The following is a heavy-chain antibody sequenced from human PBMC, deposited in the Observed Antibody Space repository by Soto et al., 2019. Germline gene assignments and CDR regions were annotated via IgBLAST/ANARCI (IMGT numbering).Heavy chain of an antibody. D-gene: IGHD2-8*01. V-gene: IGHV5-51*01. CDR3: GRHEARGQDLDYSIQL. Sequence: EVQLVQSGAEVKKSGESLRISCLGSGYDFAKSWIGWVRQMPGKGLEWMGIIYPGDSDTRYSPSFQGQVTISADKSISIAYLQWNSLKASDTATYYCGRHEARGQDLDYSIQLWGQGTPVTVSS. J-gene: IGHJ4*02. CDR1: GYDFAKSW. CDR2: IYPGDSDT.